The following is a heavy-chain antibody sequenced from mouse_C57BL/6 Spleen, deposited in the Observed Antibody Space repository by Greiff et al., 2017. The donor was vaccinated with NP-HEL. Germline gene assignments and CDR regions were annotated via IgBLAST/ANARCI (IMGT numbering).Heavy chain of an antibody. CDR2: INPNNGGT. CDR3: ARVLGRQGHYYAMDY. J-gene: IGHJ4*01. V-gene: IGHV1-22*01. Sequence: VQLQQSGPELVKPGASVKMSCKASGYTFTDYNMHWVKQSHGKSLEWIGYINPNNGGTSYNQKFKGKATLTVNKSSSTAYMELRSLTSEDSAVYYCARVLGRQGHYYAMDYWGQGTSVTVSS. CDR1: GYTFTDYN. D-gene: IGHD3-3*01.